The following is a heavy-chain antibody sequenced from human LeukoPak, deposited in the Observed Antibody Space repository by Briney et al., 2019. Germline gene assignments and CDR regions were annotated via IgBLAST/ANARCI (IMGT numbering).Heavy chain of an antibody. V-gene: IGHV3-66*01. CDR2: IYSGGST. J-gene: IGHJ3*02. CDR3: ASTYYYDSSGYKDGAFDI. Sequence: GGSLRLSCAASGFTVSSNYMSWVRQAPGKGLEWVSVIYSGGSTYYADSVKGRFIISRDNSKNTLYLQMNSLRAEDTAVYYCASTYYYDSSGYKDGAFDIWGQGTMVTVSS. CDR1: GFTVSSNY. D-gene: IGHD3-22*01.